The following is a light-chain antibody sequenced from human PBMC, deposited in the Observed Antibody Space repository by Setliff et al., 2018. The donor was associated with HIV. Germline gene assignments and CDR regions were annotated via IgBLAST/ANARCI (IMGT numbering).Light chain of an antibody. CDR2: KNN. J-gene: IGLJ2*01. Sequence: VLTQSPSASGTPGQRVTISCSGSSSNIGSNYVYWFQQLPGAAPKLLIYKNNQRPSGVPDRFSGSKSGTSASLAISGLRSEDEADYHCATWDDSLSAHVVFGGGTKVTVL. CDR1: SSNIGSNY. CDR3: ATWDDSLSAHVV. V-gene: IGLV1-47*01.